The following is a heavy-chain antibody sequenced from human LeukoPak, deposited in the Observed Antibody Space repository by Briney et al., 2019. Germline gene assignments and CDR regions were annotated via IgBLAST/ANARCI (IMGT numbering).Heavy chain of an antibody. Sequence: TPSETLSLTCTVSGGSISSYYWSWIRQPPGKGLEWIGYIYTSGSTNYNPSLKSRVTISVDTSENQFSLKLSSVTAADTAVYYCARSIGYSYGPYYYYYYMDVWGKGTTVTVSS. V-gene: IGHV4-4*09. CDR1: GGSISSYY. D-gene: IGHD5-18*01. CDR2: IYTSGST. J-gene: IGHJ6*03. CDR3: ARSIGYSYGPYYYYYYMDV.